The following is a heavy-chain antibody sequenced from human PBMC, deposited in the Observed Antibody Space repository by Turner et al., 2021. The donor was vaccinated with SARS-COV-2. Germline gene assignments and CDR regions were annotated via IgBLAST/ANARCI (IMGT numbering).Heavy chain of an antibody. V-gene: IGHV1-24*01. Sequence: QVQLVQSGAEVRKPGASVRVSCKVSGYTLTELSMHWVRQAPGKGLEWMGGFDPEDAKTIYAQKFQGRVTMTEDTSTDTAYMELSSLRSEDTAVYYCATGYAYCGGGCSIDFWGQGTLVTVSS. J-gene: IGHJ4*02. CDR1: GYTLTELS. D-gene: IGHD2-21*02. CDR3: ATGYAYCGGGCSIDF. CDR2: FDPEDAKT.